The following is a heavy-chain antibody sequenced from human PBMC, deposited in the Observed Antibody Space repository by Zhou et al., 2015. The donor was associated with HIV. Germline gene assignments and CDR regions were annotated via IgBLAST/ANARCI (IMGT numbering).Heavy chain of an antibody. CDR2: LIPIFGTA. CDR3: ARDRVAAAGDQYGMDV. Sequence: QVQLVQSGAEVKKPGSSVKVSCKASGGTFSSYTITWVRQAPGQGLEWMGGLIPIFGTANYAQKFQGRVTITADESTSTAYMELSSLRSEDTAVYYCARDRVAAAGDQYGMDVWGQGTTVTVSS. V-gene: IGHV1-69*01. CDR1: GGTFSSYT. J-gene: IGHJ6*02. D-gene: IGHD6-13*01.